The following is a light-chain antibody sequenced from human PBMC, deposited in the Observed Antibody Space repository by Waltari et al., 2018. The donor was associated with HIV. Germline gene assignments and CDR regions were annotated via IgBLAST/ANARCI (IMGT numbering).Light chain of an antibody. CDR2: DVT. V-gene: IGLV2-11*01. Sequence: QSALTQPRSVSGSLGQSVTISCTVISSDVGGYNYVSWYQQHPGKAPKLLIFDVTKRASGCPDRFSGSESGDTASLTISGLQSEDEADYYCCSYAGSYDFDVVFGGGTNLTVL. CDR3: CSYAGSYDFDVV. CDR1: SSDVGGYNY. J-gene: IGLJ2*01.